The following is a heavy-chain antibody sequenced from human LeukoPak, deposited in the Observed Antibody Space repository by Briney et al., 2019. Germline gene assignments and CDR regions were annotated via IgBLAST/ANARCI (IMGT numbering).Heavy chain of an antibody. CDR1: GYTFTSYG. CDR3: ATSPEDIVVAPLDY. J-gene: IGHJ4*02. V-gene: IGHV1-18*01. CDR2: ISAYNGNT. D-gene: IGHD2-15*01. Sequence: GASVKVSCKASGYTFTSYGISWVRQAPGQGLEWMGWISAYNGNTNYAQKLQGRVTMTTDTSSSTAYMELRSLRSDDTAVYYCATSPEDIVVAPLDYWGQGTLVTVSS.